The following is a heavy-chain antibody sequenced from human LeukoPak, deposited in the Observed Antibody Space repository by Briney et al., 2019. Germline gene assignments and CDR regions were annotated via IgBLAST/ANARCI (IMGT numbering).Heavy chain of an antibody. D-gene: IGHD2-2*01. CDR2: ISSSSSYI. J-gene: IGHJ5*02. CDR1: GFTFSSYS. V-gene: IGHV3-21*01. Sequence: GGSLRLSCAASGFTFSSYSMNWVRQAPGKGLEWVSSISSSSSYIYYADSVKGRFTISRDNAKNSLYLQMNSLRAEDTAVYYCARDPAANLWFDPRGQGTLVTVSS. CDR3: ARDPAANLWFDP.